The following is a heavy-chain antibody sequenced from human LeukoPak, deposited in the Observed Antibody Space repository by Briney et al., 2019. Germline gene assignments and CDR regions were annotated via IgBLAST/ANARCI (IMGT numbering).Heavy chain of an antibody. CDR2: MYIIGRS. CDR3: ARTMIRGVENWFDP. CDR1: GDSISSYY. V-gene: IGHV4-4*07. J-gene: IGHJ5*02. Sequence: SETLSLTCTVSGDSISSYYWSWIRQPAGKGLEWIGRMYIIGRSNYNPSLRSRVTMSVGTSKNQLSLKLRSVTAADTAVYYCARTMIRGVENWFDPWGQGTLVTVSS. D-gene: IGHD3-10*01.